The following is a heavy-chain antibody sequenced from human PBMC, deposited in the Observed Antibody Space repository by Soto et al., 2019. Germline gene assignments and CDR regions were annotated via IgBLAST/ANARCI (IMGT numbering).Heavy chain of an antibody. Sequence: QVTLKESGPVLVKPTETLTLTCTVSGFSLSNARMGVSWIRQPPGKALEWLAHIFSNDEKSYSTSLKSRLTISKDTSKSQVVLTMTNMDPVDTATYYCARIQPRGWNYVSAPRFFDYWGQGTLVTVSS. CDR3: ARIQPRGWNYVSAPRFFDY. J-gene: IGHJ4*02. V-gene: IGHV2-26*01. D-gene: IGHD1-7*01. CDR2: IFSNDEK. CDR1: GFSLSNARMG.